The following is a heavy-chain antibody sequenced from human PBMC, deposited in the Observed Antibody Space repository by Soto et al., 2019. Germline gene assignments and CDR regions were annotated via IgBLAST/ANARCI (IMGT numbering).Heavy chain of an antibody. D-gene: IGHD6-13*01. Sequence: SETLSLTCAVYGGSFSGYYWSWIRQPPGKGLEWIGEINHSGSTNYNPSLKSRVTISVDTSKNQFSLKLSSVTAADTAVYYCARGADSSSWYVRAVRYVLYDYWGQGTLVTVSS. CDR1: GGSFSGYY. CDR2: INHSGST. J-gene: IGHJ4*02. V-gene: IGHV4-34*01. CDR3: ARGADSSSWYVRAVRYVLYDY.